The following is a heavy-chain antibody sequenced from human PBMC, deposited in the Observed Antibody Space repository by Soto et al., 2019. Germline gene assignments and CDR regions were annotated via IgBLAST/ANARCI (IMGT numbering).Heavy chain of an antibody. CDR3: ARESGYIRFDY. CDR1: GFSFTSYE. V-gene: IGHV3-48*03. Sequence: PXGALIVSCAASGFSFTSYEMNWVRQAPGKGLEWVSYISNTGDTIYYADSVKGRFTISRDNAKNSLSLQMNSLRAEDTAVYYCARESGYIRFDYWGQGSLVTVSS. CDR2: ISNTGDTI. D-gene: IGHD5-12*01. J-gene: IGHJ4*02.